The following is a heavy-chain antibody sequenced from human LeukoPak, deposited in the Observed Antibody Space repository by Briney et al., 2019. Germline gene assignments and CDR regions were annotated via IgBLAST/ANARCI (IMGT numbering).Heavy chain of an antibody. J-gene: IGHJ4*02. CDR2: IGPHSTFT. Sequence: ASMKVSCKSSGFTFTDHYIHWLRQGPGQGLEWMGYIGPHSTFTSSPQEFQGRATTTRDASMSTAYMELTRLTSDDTAVYYCVREGEGPLSKDFDYWGQGTLVTVSS. D-gene: IGHD2/OR15-2a*01. CDR1: GFTFTDHY. V-gene: IGHV1-2*02. CDR3: VREGEGPLSKDFDY.